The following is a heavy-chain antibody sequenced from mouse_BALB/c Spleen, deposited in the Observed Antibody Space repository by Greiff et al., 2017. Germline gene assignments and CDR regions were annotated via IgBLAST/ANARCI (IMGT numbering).Heavy chain of an antibody. V-gene: IGHV2-9*02. CDR2: IWAGGST. CDR3: AREGGTLDY. Sequence: QVQLKESGPGLVAPSQSLSITCTVSGFSLTSYGVHWVRQPPGKGLEWLGVIWAGGSTNYNSALMSRLSISKDNSKSQVFLKMNSLQTDDTAMYYCAREGGTLDYWGQGTTLTVSS. J-gene: IGHJ2*01. D-gene: IGHD1-1*01. CDR1: GFSLTSYG.